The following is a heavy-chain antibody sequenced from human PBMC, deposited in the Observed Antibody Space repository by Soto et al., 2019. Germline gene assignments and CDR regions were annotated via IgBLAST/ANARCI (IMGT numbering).Heavy chain of an antibody. D-gene: IGHD5-12*01. Sequence: QVQLVESGGGVVQPGRSLRLSCAASGFTFSSYGMHWVRQAPGKGLEWVAVVWYDGSNKYYADSVKGRFTISRDNSENTLYLQVNSLRAEDTAVYYCARARSENMVASQFGCWGQGTLVTVS. J-gene: IGHJ4*03. V-gene: IGHV3-33*01. CDR1: GFTFSSYG. CDR2: VWYDGSNK. CDR3: ARARSENMVASQFGC.